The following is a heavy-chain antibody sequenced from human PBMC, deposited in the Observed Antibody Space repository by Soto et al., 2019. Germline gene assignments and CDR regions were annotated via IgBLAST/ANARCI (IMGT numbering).Heavy chain of an antibody. CDR1: GFTFTNHA. V-gene: IGHV3-23*04. D-gene: IGHD6-13*01. CDR2: ISASGGLI. Sequence: VQLVESGGGVVQPGTSLRLSCAASGFTFTNHAMSWVRQAPGKGLEWVSGISASGGLIYYADSVKGRFNMSRDNSKNTLYLQMNSLRAEDTAVYFCAKRQGIGAAAKNFDFWGQGTLVTVSS. CDR3: AKRQGIGAAAKNFDF. J-gene: IGHJ4*02.